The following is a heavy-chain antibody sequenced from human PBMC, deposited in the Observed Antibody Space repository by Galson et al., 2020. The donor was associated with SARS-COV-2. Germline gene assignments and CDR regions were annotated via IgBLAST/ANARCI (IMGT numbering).Heavy chain of an antibody. Sequence: ETSETLSLTCTVSGGSISSYYWSWIRQPPGKGLEWIGYIYYSGSTNYNPSLKSRVTISVDTSKNQFSLKLSSVTAADTAVYYCARVNLHYSGDDFRYYYDGMDVLGQGTTVTVSS. J-gene: IGHJ6*02. CDR2: IYYSGST. CDR1: GGSISSYY. CDR3: ARVNLHYSGDDFRYYYDGMDV. V-gene: IGHV4-59*01. D-gene: IGHD5-12*01.